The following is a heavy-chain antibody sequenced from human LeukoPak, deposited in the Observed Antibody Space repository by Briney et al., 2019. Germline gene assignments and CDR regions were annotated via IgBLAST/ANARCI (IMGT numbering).Heavy chain of an antibody. D-gene: IGHD6-13*01. CDR3: ARALGGTSWYNSSDY. V-gene: IGHV3-11*04. CDR2: ISSSGSTI. CDR1: GFTFSDYY. Sequence: GGSLRLSCAASGFTFSDYYMSWIRQAPGKGLEWVSYISSSGSTIYYADSVKGRFTISRDNAKNSLFLQMNSLRGEDTAVYYCARALGGTSWYNSSDYWGQGALVTVSS. J-gene: IGHJ4*02.